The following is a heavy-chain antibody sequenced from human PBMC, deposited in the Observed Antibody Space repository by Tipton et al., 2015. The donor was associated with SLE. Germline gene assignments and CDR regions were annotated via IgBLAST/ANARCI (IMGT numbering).Heavy chain of an antibody. V-gene: IGHV1-2*06. J-gene: IGHJ4*02. CDR2: INPNSGGT. CDR1: GYTFTGYY. Sequence: QVQLVQSGPEVKKPGASVKVSCKASGYTFTGYYMHWVRQAPGQGLEWMGRINPNSGGTNYAQKFQGRVTMTRDTSISTAYMELSRLRSDDTAVYYCARDRGKLGMDLHYWGQGTLATVSS. CDR3: ARDRGKLGMDLHY. D-gene: IGHD7-27*01.